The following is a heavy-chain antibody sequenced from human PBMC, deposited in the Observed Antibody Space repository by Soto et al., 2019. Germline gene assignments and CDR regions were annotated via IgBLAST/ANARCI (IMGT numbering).Heavy chain of an antibody. CDR3: TTYYYDSSGYYNDY. CDR2: IKSKTDGGTT. Sequence: GESLKISCAASGFTFSNAWMNWVRQAPGKGLEWVGRIKSKTDGGTTDYAAPVKGRFTISRDDSKNTLYLQMNSLKTEDTAVYYCTTYYYDSSGYYNDYWGQGTLVTVSS. D-gene: IGHD3-22*01. J-gene: IGHJ4*02. V-gene: IGHV3-15*07. CDR1: GFTFSNAW.